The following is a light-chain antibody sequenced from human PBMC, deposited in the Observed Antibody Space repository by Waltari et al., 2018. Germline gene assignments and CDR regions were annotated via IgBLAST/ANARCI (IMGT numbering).Light chain of an antibody. V-gene: IGLV1-44*01. CDR1: SPNIGSNT. CDR3: AAWDDSLNGWV. Sequence: QSVLTQSPSASGTPGQRVTISCSGCSPNIGSNTVNWYKQVPGTAPKLLISTNNQRPSGVPDRFSGSKSGTSASLAISGLQSEDEADYFCAAWDDSLNGWVFGGGAKLSVL. J-gene: IGLJ3*02. CDR2: TNN.